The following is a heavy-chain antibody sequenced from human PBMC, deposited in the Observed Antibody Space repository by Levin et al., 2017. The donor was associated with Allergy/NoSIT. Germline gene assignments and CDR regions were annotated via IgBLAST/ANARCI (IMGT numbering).Heavy chain of an antibody. J-gene: IGHJ5*02. CDR2: ISSSGSTI. V-gene: IGHV3-11*01. CDR1: GFTFSDYY. CDR3: ARSVTSHYNWFDP. D-gene: IGHD4-17*01. Sequence: SCAASGFTFSDYYMSWIRQAPGKGLEWVSYISSSGSTIYYADSVKGRFTISRDNAKNSLYLQMNSLRAEDTAVYYCARSVTSHYNWFDPWGQGTLVTVSS.